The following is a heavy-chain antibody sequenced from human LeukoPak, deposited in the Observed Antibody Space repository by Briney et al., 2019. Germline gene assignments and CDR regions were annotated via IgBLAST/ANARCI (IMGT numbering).Heavy chain of an antibody. Sequence: PGGSLRLSCAASGFTFSSYGMHWVRQAPGKGLEWVAVISYDGSNKYYADSVKGRFTISRDNSKNTLYLQMNSLRAEDTAVYYCAKDKVTYCGGGCQGFDPWGQGTLVTVSS. CDR1: GFTFSSYG. J-gene: IGHJ5*02. CDR3: AKDKVTYCGGGCQGFDP. V-gene: IGHV3-30*18. CDR2: ISYDGSNK. D-gene: IGHD2-21*02.